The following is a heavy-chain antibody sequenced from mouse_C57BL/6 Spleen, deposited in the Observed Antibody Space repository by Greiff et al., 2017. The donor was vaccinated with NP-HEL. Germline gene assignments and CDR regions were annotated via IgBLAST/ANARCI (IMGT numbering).Heavy chain of an antibody. D-gene: IGHD3-3*01. CDR2: INPYNGDT. CDR3: ARGGLEGYYFDY. Sequence: VQLKESGPELVKPGDSVKISCKASGYSFTGYFMNWVMQSHGKSLEWIGRINPYNGDTFYNQKFKGKATLTVDKSSSTAHMELRSLTSEDSAVYYCARGGLEGYYFDYWGQGTTLTVSS. CDR1: GYSFTGYF. V-gene: IGHV1-20*01. J-gene: IGHJ2*01.